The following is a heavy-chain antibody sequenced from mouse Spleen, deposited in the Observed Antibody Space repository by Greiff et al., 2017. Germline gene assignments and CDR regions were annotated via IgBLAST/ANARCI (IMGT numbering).Heavy chain of an antibody. CDR1: GYTFTSYW. CDR2: IHPNSGST. Sequence: QVQLQQPGAELVKPGASVKLSCKASGYTFTSYWMHWVKQRPGQGLEWIGMIHPNSGSTNYNEKFKSKATLTVDKSSSTAYMQLSSLTSEDSGVYYCARGDYDVDYYAMDYWGQGTSVTVSS. D-gene: IGHD2-4*01. CDR3: ARGDYDVDYYAMDY. V-gene: IGHV1-64*01. J-gene: IGHJ4*01.